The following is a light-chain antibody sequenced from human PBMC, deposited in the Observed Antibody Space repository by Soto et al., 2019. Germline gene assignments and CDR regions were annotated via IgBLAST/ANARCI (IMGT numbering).Light chain of an antibody. CDR2: GAS. J-gene: IGKJ4*01. CDR1: QSISTY. CDR3: QQTYTTPQT. V-gene: IGKV1-39*01. Sequence: DIQMTQSPSSLSASVGDRVTVTCRASQSISTYLHWYQQKPGKAPKLLIYGASSLQSGVPSKFSGSGSGTDFTFTISSLQLEDFGTYYCQQTYTTPQTFGGGTKVRIK.